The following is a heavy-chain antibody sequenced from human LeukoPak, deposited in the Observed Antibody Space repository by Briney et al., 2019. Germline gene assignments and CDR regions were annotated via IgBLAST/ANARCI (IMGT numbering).Heavy chain of an antibody. V-gene: IGHV4-59*12. CDR3: ARPDSSGYYSFGY. Sequence: SETLPLTCNVSGASLSSYFWSWIRQPPGKGLEWIGYIYYDGYPNYSPSLRSRITISVEKSKSQFSLKLSSVTAADTAVYYCARPDSSGYYSFGYWGQGTLVTVSS. J-gene: IGHJ4*02. CDR2: IYYDGYP. D-gene: IGHD3-22*01. CDR1: GASLSSYF.